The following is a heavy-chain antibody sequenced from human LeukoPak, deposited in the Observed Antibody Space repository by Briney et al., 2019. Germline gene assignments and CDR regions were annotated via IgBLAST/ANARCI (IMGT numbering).Heavy chain of an antibody. J-gene: IGHJ4*02. Sequence: PGRSLRLSCAASGLTFSSYAMHWVRQAPGKGLEWVAVISYDGSNKYYADSVKGRFTISRDNSKNTLYLQMNSLRAEDTAVYYCARGDATIPFDYWGQGTLVTVSS. CDR2: ISYDGSNK. V-gene: IGHV3-30-3*01. D-gene: IGHD5-12*01. CDR3: ARGDATIPFDY. CDR1: GLTFSSYA.